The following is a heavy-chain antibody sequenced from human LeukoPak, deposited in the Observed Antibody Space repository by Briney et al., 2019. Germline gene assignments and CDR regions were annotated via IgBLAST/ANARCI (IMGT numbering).Heavy chain of an antibody. J-gene: IGHJ4*02. D-gene: IGHD4-17*01. CDR2: ISANGGST. Sequence: PGGSLRPSCAASGFTVSSNYMSWVRQAPGKGLEWVSTISANGGSTYYADSVKGRFTISRDNSKNTLYLQMSSLRAEDTAVYYCAKAKNYGDYYYWGQGTLVTVSS. CDR1: GFTVSSNY. V-gene: IGHV3-23*01. CDR3: AKAKNYGDYYY.